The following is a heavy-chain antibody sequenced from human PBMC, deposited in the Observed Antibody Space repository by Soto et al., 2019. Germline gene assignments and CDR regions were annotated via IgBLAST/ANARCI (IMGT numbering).Heavy chain of an antibody. D-gene: IGHD6-19*01. V-gene: IGHV3-30-3*01. CDR2: ISYDGSNK. Sequence: QVQLVESGGGVVQPGRSLRLSCAASGFTFSSYAMHWVRQAPGKGLEWVAVISYDGSNKYYADSVKGRFTISRDNSKNTLYLQMNSLRAEDTAVYYCAKVKGIAVARYFDYWGQGTLVTVSS. J-gene: IGHJ4*02. CDR3: AKVKGIAVARYFDY. CDR1: GFTFSSYA.